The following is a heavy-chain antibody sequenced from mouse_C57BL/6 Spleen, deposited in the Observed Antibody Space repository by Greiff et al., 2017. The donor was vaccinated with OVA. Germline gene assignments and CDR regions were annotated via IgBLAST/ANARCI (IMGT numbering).Heavy chain of an antibody. J-gene: IGHJ1*03. CDR1: GYTFTSYW. V-gene: IGHV1-59*01. D-gene: IGHD2-5*01. Sequence: QVQLQQSGAELVRPGTSVKLSCKASGYTFTSYWMHWVKQRPGQGLEWIGVIDPSDSYTNYNQKFKGKTTLTVDTSSSTAYMQLSSLTSEDSAVYYCARSYSNYGYFDVWGTGTTVTVSS. CDR2: IDPSDSYT. CDR3: ARSYSNYGYFDV.